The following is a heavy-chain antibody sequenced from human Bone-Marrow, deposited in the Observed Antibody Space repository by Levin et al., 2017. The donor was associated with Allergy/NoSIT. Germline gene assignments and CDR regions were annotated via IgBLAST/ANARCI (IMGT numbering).Heavy chain of an antibody. CDR2: IYYSGST. J-gene: IGHJ4*02. Sequence: SETLSLTCTVSGGSISSYYWSWIRQPPGKGLEWIGYIYYSGSTNYNPSLKSRVTISVDTSKNQFSLKLSSVTAADTAVYYCARVWGDRPRGPWLQLDYWGQGTLVTVSS. CDR1: GGSISSYY. CDR3: ARVWGDRPRGPWLQLDY. D-gene: IGHD5-24*01. V-gene: IGHV4-59*01.